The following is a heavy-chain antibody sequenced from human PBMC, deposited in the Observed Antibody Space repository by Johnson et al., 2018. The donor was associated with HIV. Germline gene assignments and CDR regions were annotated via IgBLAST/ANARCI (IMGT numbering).Heavy chain of an antibody. CDR2: IYNDGSRT. D-gene: IGHD2-21*01. CDR3: AKVDCGGDTCAGYDPFDL. V-gene: IGHV3-74*03. Sequence: EVQLVESGGGLVQPGGSLRLSCAASGFAFRTYWMVWVRQVPGKRPVWVARIYNDGSRTTYADSVRGRFTISRDNAKYTVDLQINSLRVEDTAVYYCAKVDCGGDTCAGYDPFDLWGQGTLVTVSS. J-gene: IGHJ3*01. CDR1: GFAFRTYW.